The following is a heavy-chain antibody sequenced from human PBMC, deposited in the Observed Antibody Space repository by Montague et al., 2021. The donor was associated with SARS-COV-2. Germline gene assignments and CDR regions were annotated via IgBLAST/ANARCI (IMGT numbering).Heavy chain of an antibody. V-gene: IGHV4-34*01. D-gene: IGHD3-16*02. Sequence: SETLSLTCAVYGGSFSGYYWSWIRQPPGKGLEWIGEINHSGSTNYNPSLKSRVTISVDTSKKQFSLKLSSVTAADTAVYYCARGYDYVWRSYLYLQWFDPWGQGTLVTVSS. CDR3: ARGYDYVWRSYLYLQWFDP. CDR1: GGSFSGYY. J-gene: IGHJ5*02. CDR2: INHSGST.